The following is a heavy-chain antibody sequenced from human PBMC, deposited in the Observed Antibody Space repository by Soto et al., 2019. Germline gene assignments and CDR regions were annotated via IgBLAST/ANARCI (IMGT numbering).Heavy chain of an antibody. Sequence: QVQLVESGGGVVQPGRSLRLSCAASGFTFSSYGMHWVRQAPGKGLEWVAVISYDGSNKYYADSVKGRFTISRDNPKNTLYLQMNSLRDEDTAVYYCAKDLGGSSQNYWGQGTLVTVSS. CDR3: AKDLGGSSQNY. CDR1: GFTFSSYG. V-gene: IGHV3-30*18. J-gene: IGHJ4*02. D-gene: IGHD1-26*01. CDR2: ISYDGSNK.